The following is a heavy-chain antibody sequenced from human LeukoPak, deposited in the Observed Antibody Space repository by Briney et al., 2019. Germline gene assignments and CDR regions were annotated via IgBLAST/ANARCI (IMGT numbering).Heavy chain of an antibody. Sequence: GGSLRLSCAASGFTFNSYAMSWVRQAPGKGLEWVSLIRGSTYYADSVKGRFTISRDNSQNTLYLQMNSLRAEDTALYYCAKDLGGSTDYWGQGTLVTVSS. CDR2: IRGST. CDR1: GFTFNSYA. V-gene: IGHV3-23*01. D-gene: IGHD5-12*01. CDR3: AKDLGGSTDY. J-gene: IGHJ4*02.